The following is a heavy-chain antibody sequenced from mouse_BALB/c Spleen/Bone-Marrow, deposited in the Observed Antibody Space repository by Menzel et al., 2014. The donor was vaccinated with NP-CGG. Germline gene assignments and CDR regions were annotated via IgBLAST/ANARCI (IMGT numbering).Heavy chain of an antibody. CDR2: ISNGGGST. D-gene: IGHD2-13*01. Sequence: EVNLVESGGGLVQPGGSLKLSCATSGFTFSDYYMYWVRQTPERRLEWVAYISNGGGSTYYPDTVKGRFTISRDNAKNTLYLQISRLKSEDTATYYCARQDYSYYYAMDYWGQGTSVTVSS. V-gene: IGHV5-12*02. CDR3: ARQDYSYYYAMDY. CDR1: GFTFSDYY. J-gene: IGHJ4*01.